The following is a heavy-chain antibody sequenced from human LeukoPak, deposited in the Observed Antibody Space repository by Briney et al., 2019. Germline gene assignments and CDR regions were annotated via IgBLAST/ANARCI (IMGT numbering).Heavy chain of an antibody. Sequence: GGSLRLSCAASGFTVSSNYMSWVRQAPGKGLEWVSVIYSGGSTYYADSVKGRFTISRDNAKNSLYLQMNSLRAEDTAVYYCARDREYSYGQQDAFDIWGQGTMVTVSS. V-gene: IGHV3-53*01. CDR2: IYSGGST. J-gene: IGHJ3*02. CDR3: ARDREYSYGQQDAFDI. CDR1: GFTVSSNY. D-gene: IGHD5-18*01.